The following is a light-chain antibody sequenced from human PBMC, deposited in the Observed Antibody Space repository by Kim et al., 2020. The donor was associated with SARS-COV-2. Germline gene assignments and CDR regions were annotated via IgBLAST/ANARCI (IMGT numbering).Light chain of an antibody. CDR1: QSVSSTN. Sequence: PGESVTLSCRATQSVSSTNLAWYHQRPGQAPRLLIYATSTRAKGIPDRFSGSGSGTDFTLTISRLEPEDFAVYYCQQYDNSLYTFGQGTKLEI. V-gene: IGKV3-20*01. CDR3: QQYDNSLYT. J-gene: IGKJ2*01. CDR2: ATS.